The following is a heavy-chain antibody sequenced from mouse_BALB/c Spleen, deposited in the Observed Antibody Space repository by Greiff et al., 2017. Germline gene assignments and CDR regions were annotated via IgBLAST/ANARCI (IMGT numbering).Heavy chain of an antibody. D-gene: IGHD1-1*01. CDR1: GFTFSDYY. Sequence: EVMLVESGGGLVKPGGSLKLSCAASGFTFSDYYMYWVRQTPEKRLEWVATISDGGSYTYYPDSVKGRFTISRDNAKNNLYLQMSSLKSEDTAMYYCARGTTVVLDYWGQGTTLTVSS. CDR2: ISDGGSYT. CDR3: ARGTTVVLDY. J-gene: IGHJ2*01. V-gene: IGHV5-4*02.